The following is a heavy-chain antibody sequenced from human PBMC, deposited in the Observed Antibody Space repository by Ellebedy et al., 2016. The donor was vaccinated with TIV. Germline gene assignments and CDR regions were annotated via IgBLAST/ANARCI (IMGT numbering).Heavy chain of an antibody. V-gene: IGHV3-23*01. Sequence: GESLKISCAASGFTFSDYYMSWVRQAPGKGLEWVSAISGSGGSTYYADSVKGRFTISRDNSKNTLYLQMNSLRAEDTAVYYCAKDSGSYPKVFDYWGQGTLVTVSS. CDR2: ISGSGGST. CDR1: GFTFSDYY. CDR3: AKDSGSYPKVFDY. D-gene: IGHD1-26*01. J-gene: IGHJ4*02.